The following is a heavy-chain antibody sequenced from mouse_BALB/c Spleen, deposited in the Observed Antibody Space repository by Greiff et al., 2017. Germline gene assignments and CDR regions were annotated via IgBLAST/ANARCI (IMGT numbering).Heavy chain of an antibody. D-gene: IGHD2-3*01. CDR1: GYAFTNYL. CDR3: ARSDDGYYVYYFDY. Sequence: QVQLQQSGAELVRPGTSVKVSCKASGYAFTNYLIEWVKQRPGQGLEWIGVINPGSGGTNYNEKFKGKATLTADKSSSTAYMQLSSLTSDDSAVYFCARSDDGYYVYYFDYWGQVTTLTVSS. CDR2: INPGSGGT. J-gene: IGHJ2*01. V-gene: IGHV1-54*01.